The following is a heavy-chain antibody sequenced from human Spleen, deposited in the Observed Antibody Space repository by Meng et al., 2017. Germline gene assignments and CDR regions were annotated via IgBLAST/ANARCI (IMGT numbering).Heavy chain of an antibody. J-gene: IGHJ4*01. CDR3: ARGPLRYFVA. Sequence: GSLRLSCTVSGGSISSTPYFWGWIRQPPGKGLEWIGSIYYSGRAYYNPSLKSRVTISVDASKDHFSLKLNSVSAADTAVYFCARGPLRYFVAWGQGVLVTVSS. V-gene: IGHV4-39*07. CDR1: GGSISSTPYF. D-gene: IGHD3-9*01. CDR2: IYYSGRA.